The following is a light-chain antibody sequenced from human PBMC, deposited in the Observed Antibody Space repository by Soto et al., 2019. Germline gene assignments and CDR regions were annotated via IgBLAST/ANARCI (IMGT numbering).Light chain of an antibody. CDR2: AAF. V-gene: IGKV1-5*01. J-gene: IGKJ5*01. CDR3: QHLNIYPIT. CDR1: RSISSW. Sequence: DIQMTQSPSTLSASVGAIVTTTCVDSRSISSWLGWYQQKAGKAPKLLISAAFTLQSGVPSRFSGSGSGTDFTLTISSLQAEDVATYYCQHLNIYPITFGQGTRLENK.